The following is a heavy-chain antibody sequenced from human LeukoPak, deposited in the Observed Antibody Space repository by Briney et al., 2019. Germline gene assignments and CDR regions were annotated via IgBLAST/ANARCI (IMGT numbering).Heavy chain of an antibody. V-gene: IGHV1-69*05. CDR2: IIPIFGTA. CDR1: GGTFSSYA. CDR3: ARQPRGYSSGDFDY. Sequence: GASVKVSCKASGGTFSSYAISWVRQAPGQGLEWMGGIIPIFGTANYAQKFQGRVTTTTDESTSTAYMELSSLRSEDTAVYYCARQPRGYSSGDFDYWGQGTLVTVSS. J-gene: IGHJ4*02. D-gene: IGHD6-25*01.